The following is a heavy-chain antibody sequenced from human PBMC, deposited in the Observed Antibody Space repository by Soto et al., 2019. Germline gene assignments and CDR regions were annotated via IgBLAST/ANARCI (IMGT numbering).Heavy chain of an antibody. CDR1: GYTFTSYV. V-gene: IGHV1-3*01. CDR3: ARDSCSGGICYSAPFDI. Sequence: ASVKVSCKASGYTFTSYVMHWVRQAPGQRLEWMGWINAGNGNTQYSQKFQGRVTITRDTSASTAYMELSSLRSEGTAVYYCARDSCSGGICYSAPFDIWGRGTVVTVS. D-gene: IGHD2-15*01. J-gene: IGHJ3*02. CDR2: INAGNGNT.